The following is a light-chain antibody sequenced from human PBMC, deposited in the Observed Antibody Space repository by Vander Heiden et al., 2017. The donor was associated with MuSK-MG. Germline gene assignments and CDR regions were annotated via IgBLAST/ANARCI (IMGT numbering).Light chain of an antibody. CDR3: QQSYSTPGT. CDR2: AAS. V-gene: IGKV1-39*01. Sequence: DIHMTPSPSSLSASVGDRVTITCRASQSISSYLNWYQQKPGKAPKLLIYAASSLQSGVPSRFSGSGSGTDFTLTISSLQPEDFATYYCQQSYSTPGTFGLGTKVDIK. J-gene: IGKJ3*01. CDR1: QSISSY.